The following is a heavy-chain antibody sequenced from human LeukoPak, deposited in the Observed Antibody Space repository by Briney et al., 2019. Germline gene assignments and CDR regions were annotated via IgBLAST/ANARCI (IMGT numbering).Heavy chain of an antibody. D-gene: IGHD2-15*01. CDR3: ARRKVAATRNWFDP. CDR1: GYTFTGYY. Sequence: ASVKVSCKASGYTFTGYYMHWVRQAPGQGLEWMGWINPNSGGTNYAQKFQGRVTMTRDTSISTAYMELSRLRSDDTAVYYCARRKVAATRNWFDPWGQGTLVTVSP. CDR2: INPNSGGT. J-gene: IGHJ5*02. V-gene: IGHV1-2*02.